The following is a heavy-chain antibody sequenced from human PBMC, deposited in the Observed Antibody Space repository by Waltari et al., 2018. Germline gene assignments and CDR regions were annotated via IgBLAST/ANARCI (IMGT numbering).Heavy chain of an antibody. V-gene: IGHV1-18*01. D-gene: IGHD6-13*01. CDR3: ARDDVDSSNFGGF. Sequence: QIQLVQSGAEVKKPGASVKVSCKASGYIFSNYGITWVRQAPGQGLEWMGWVSGYNGDTKYEQILQGRVTMTTDTSTTTAYMEIRSLRYDDTAVYYCARDDVDSSNFGGFWGQGTVVTVSS. J-gene: IGHJ4*02. CDR1: GYIFSNYG. CDR2: VSGYNGDT.